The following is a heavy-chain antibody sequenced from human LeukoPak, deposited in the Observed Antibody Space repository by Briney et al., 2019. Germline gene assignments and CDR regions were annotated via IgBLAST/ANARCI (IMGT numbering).Heavy chain of an antibody. CDR1: GGSISSGDYY. D-gene: IGHD2-15*01. Sequence: PSETLSLTCTVSGGSISSGDYYWSWIRQPPGKGLEWIGYIYYSGSTYYNPSLKSRVTISVDTSKNQFSLKLSSVTAADTAVYYCARSTYCSGGSCYPYYFDYWGQRTLVTVSS. CDR2: IYYSGST. CDR3: ARSTYCSGGSCYPYYFDY. V-gene: IGHV4-30-4*02. J-gene: IGHJ4*02.